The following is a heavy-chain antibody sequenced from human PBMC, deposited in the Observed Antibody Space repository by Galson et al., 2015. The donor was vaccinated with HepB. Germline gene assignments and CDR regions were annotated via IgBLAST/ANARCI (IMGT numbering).Heavy chain of an antibody. V-gene: IGHV3-33*05. Sequence: SLRLSCAASGFTFSSYNMHWARQAPGKGLEWVAVISYDGSNKYYADSVKGRFTISRDNSKNTLYLQMDSLRAGDTALYYCVRDSVPVARINGFHIWGRGTLVTVSS. CDR2: ISYDGSNK. J-gene: IGHJ4*02. D-gene: IGHD2-2*01. CDR1: GFTFSSYN. CDR3: VRDSVPVARINGFHI.